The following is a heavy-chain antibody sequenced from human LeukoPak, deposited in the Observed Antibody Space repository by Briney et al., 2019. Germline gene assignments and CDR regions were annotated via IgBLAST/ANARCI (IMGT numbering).Heavy chain of an antibody. V-gene: IGHV3-7*01. CDR3: ARDLSGIAGYTYGRGIDY. CDR2: INQDGSEK. J-gene: IGHJ4*02. CDR1: GFTFSSYW. Sequence: PGGSLRLSCVASGFTFSSYWMSWVRQAPGKGLEWVANINQDGSEKYDVDSAKGRFTISRDNAKNSLYLQMNSLRAEDTAVYYCARDLSGIAGYTYGRGIDYWGQGTLVTVSS. D-gene: IGHD5-18*01.